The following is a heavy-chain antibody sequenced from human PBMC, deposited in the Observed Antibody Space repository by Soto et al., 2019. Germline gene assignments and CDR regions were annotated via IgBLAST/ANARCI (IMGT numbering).Heavy chain of an antibody. J-gene: IGHJ3*01. CDR2: IVVGAGNT. V-gene: IGHV1-58*01. Sequence: SVEVSCKASGFTFSNSAVQWVRQARGQRLEWMGWIVVGAGNTNYAQELQGRLTMTRDVSTNTAYMELSSLRSEDTAVYYCAAELYSGGRGCSFDVWG. D-gene: IGHD2-15*01. CDR3: AAELYSGGRGCSFDV. CDR1: GFTFSNSA.